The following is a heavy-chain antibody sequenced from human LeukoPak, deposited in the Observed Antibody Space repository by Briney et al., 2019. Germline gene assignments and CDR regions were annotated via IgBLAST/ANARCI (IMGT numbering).Heavy chain of an antibody. Sequence: SETLSLTCTVSGGSISSYYWSWIRQPAGKGLEWIGRICTSGSTNYNPSLKSRVTMSVDTSKNQFSLKLSSVTAADTAVYYCARWHYGDPPYYYYYMDVWGKGTTVTVSS. D-gene: IGHD4-17*01. V-gene: IGHV4-4*07. CDR1: GGSISSYY. CDR2: ICTSGST. CDR3: ARWHYGDPPYYYYYMDV. J-gene: IGHJ6*03.